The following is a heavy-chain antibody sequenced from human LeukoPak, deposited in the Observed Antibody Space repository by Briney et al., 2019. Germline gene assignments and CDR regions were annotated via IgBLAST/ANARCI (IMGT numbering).Heavy chain of an antibody. CDR2: IKYDGSVT. V-gene: IGHV3-74*01. D-gene: IGHD6-13*01. CDR1: GFTFGSYW. J-gene: IGHJ4*02. Sequence: GGSLRLSCAASGFTFGSYWMHWVRQAPGKGLVWVSRIKYDGSVTAYADSVRGRFTISRDNAKNTLYLQMNSLRAEDTAVYYCARDKAAGGDYWGQGTLVTVSS. CDR3: ARDKAAGGDY.